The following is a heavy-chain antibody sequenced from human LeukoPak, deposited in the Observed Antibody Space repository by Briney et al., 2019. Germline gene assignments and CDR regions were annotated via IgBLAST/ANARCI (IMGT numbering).Heavy chain of an antibody. V-gene: IGHV4-39*01. J-gene: IGHJ4*02. D-gene: IGHD6-19*01. Sequence: PSETLSLTCTVSGGSISSSTYYWGWIRQPPGRGLEWIGTIYYRGNTYYNPSLKSRVTISVDTSKNQFSLKLSSVTAADTAVCYCARPSYSSGWYWGQGTLVTVSS. CDR3: ARPSYSSGWY. CDR1: GGSISSSTYY. CDR2: IYYRGNT.